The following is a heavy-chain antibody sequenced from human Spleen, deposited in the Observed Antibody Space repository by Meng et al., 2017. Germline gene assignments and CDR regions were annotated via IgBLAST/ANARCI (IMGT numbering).Heavy chain of an antibody. Sequence: GGSLRLSCAASGFTFSSYAMHWVRQAPGKGLEWVAVISYDGSNKYYADSVKGRFTISRDNSKNTLYLQMNSLRAEDTAVYYCARGRQLRGGDFDYWGQGTLVTVSS. J-gene: IGHJ4*02. V-gene: IGHV3-30*04. CDR3: ARGRQLRGGDFDY. CDR2: ISYDGSNK. D-gene: IGHD3-10*01. CDR1: GFTFSSYA.